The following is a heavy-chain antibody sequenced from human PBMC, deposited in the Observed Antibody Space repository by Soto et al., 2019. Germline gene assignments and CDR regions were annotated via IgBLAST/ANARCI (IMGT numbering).Heavy chain of an antibody. D-gene: IGHD3-22*01. CDR3: VAPKYDRSGGDYYYGMDV. CDR2: ISSSSSYI. Sequence: GGSLRLSCAASGFPFSSYGMNWVLQAPGKGLEWVSSISSSSSYIYYADSVKGLFTISRDNAKNSLYLQMNSLRAEATAVYYCVAPKYDRSGGDYYYGMDVWGQGTTVTVS. J-gene: IGHJ6*02. V-gene: IGHV3-21*01. CDR1: GFPFSSYG.